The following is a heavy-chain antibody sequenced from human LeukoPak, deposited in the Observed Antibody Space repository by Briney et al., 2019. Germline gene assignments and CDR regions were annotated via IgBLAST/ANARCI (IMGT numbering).Heavy chain of an antibody. J-gene: IGHJ4*02. D-gene: IGHD7-27*01. CDR2: IFREGTT. V-gene: IGHV3-66*01. CDR1: GFTAITSY. CDR3: TKTGGPWD. Sequence: GGSLRLSCAASGFTAITSYMSWVRQAPGKGLEWVSVIFREGTTYYADSVKGRFTISRDNSKNTLYLQMNTLRAEDTAMYYCTKTGGPWDWGQGTLVTVSS.